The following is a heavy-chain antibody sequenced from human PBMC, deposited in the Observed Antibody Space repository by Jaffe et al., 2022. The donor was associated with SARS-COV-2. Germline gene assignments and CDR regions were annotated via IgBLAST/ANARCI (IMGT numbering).Heavy chain of an antibody. J-gene: IGHJ4*02. D-gene: IGHD3-22*01. CDR2: VYYTGTT. V-gene: IGHV4-39*02. CDR1: GGSISTSNYY. Sequence: QLQLQESGPGLVKPSETLSLTCTVSGGSISTSNYYWGWIRQPPGKGLEWIGTVYYTGTTFYNPSLRSRITISVDTSKNQFSLKLSSVTAADTAVYYCARELRTYDYDRSASDQAYWGRGSLVTVSS. CDR3: ARELRTYDYDRSASDQAY.